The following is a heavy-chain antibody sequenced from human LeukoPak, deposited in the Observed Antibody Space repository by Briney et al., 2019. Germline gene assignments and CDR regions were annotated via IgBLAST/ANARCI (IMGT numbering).Heavy chain of an antibody. CDR3: VKHSGIVATILDY. Sequence: GGSLRLSCSASGFTFSSYAMHWVRQAPGKGLEYVSAISSNGGSTYYADSVKGRFTISRDNSKNTLYLQMSSLRAEDTAVCYCVKHSGIVATILDYWGQGTLVTVSS. J-gene: IGHJ4*02. CDR2: ISSNGGST. D-gene: IGHD5-12*01. V-gene: IGHV3-64D*06. CDR1: GFTFSSYA.